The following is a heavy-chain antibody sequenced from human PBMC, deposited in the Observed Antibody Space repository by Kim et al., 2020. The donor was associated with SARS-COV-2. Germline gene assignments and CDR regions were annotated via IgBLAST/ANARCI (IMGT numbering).Heavy chain of an antibody. CDR3: AKVHIDFDWLFGSSYYFDY. V-gene: IGHV3-23*01. J-gene: IGHJ4*02. CDR2: ISGSSGST. CDR1: GFTFSSYA. Sequence: GGSLRLSCAASGFTFSSYAMSWVRQAPGKGLEWVSAISGSSGSTYYADSVKGRFTISRDNSKNTLYLQMNSLRAEDTAVYYCAKVHIDFDWLFGSSYYFDYWGQGTLVTVSS. D-gene: IGHD3-9*01.